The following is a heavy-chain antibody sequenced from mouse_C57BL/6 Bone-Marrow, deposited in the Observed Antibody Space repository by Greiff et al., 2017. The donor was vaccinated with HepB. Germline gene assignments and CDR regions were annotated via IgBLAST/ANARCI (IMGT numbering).Heavy chain of an antibody. J-gene: IGHJ3*01. CDR2: IYPGDGDT. V-gene: IGHV1-82*01. CDR1: GYAFSSSW. D-gene: IGHD1-1*01. Sequence: VQLQQSGPELVKPGASVKISCKASGYAFSSSWMNWVKQRPGKGLEWIGRIYPGDGDTNYNGKFKGKATLTVDKSSSTAYMQLSSLTSEDSAVYVFARYDCDYDGSYAAWFAYGGQGTLVTVSA. CDR3: ARYDCDYDGSYAAWFAY.